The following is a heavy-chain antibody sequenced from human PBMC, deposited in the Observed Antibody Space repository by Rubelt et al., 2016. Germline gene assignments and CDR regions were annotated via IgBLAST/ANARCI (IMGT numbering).Heavy chain of an antibody. CDR2: ISGYNGNT. D-gene: IGHD2-8*01. CDR1: GSTFTRNG. CDR3: ARTGLDCKNGVCYDY. Sequence: QVQLVQSGAEVKKPGASVKVSCKASGSTFTRNGFSWVRQAPGQGLEWMGWISGYNGNTHYAQKFQGRVTMATDTSTTTAYMELRGLRSDDTAVYYCARTGLDCKNGVCYDYWGQGTLVIVSS. V-gene: IGHV1-18*01. J-gene: IGHJ4*02.